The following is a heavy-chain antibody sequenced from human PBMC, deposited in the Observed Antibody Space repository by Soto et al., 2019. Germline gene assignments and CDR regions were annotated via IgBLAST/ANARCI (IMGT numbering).Heavy chain of an antibody. D-gene: IGHD1-20*01. CDR2: ISAYNGKR. Sequence: QGQLLQSGDEVKTPGASVRVSCRASGYPFTSYGISWVRQAPGQGLEWVAWISAYNGKRDTAQKFQDRVTMTLDPSTNTAQIYVGDLQPAHWPWYYCAGGRILASIDDAFVIRGQGRKVTVSS. CDR3: AGGRILASIDDAFVI. CDR1: GYPFTSYG. V-gene: IGHV1-18*01. J-gene: IGHJ3*02.